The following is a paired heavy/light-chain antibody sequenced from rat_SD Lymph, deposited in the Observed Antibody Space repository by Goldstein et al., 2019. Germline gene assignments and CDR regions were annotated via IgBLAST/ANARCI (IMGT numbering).Light chain of an antibody. CDR3: LQHNSYPYT. V-gene: IGKV6S4*01. J-gene: IGKJ2-3*01. CDR1: QNVGIN. Sequence: NTVMTQSPTSMFTSVGDRVTMSCKASQNVGINVGWYQQKTGQSPKRLIYWASNRDTGVPDRFTGSGSGTDFTLTISNMQAEDPAIYYCLQHNSYPYTFGAGTKLELK. CDR2: WAS.
Heavy chain of an antibody. Sequence: EVQLVESGGGLVQPGRSLKLSCLASGFTFSNYGMNWIRQAPGKGLEWVASISSSSSYIYYADTVKGRFTISRDNAKNTLYLQMTSLRSEDTALYYCARRRLGADFDYWGQGVMVTVSS. CDR1: GFTFSNYG. J-gene: IGHJ2*01. CDR3: ARRRLGADFDY. V-gene: IGHV5-34*01. CDR2: ISSSSSYI. D-gene: IGHD5-1*01.